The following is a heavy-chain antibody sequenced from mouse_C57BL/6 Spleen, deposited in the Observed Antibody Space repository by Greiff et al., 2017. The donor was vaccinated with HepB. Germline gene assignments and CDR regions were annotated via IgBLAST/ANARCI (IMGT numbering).Heavy chain of an antibody. CDR1: GFSLTSYG. CDR2: IWGVGST. V-gene: IGHV2-6*01. D-gene: IGHD1-1*01. CDR3: ARRYGSSYDAMDY. Sequence: VHLVESGPGLVAPSQSLSITCTVSGFSLTSYGVDWVRQSPGKGLEWLGVIWGVGSTNYNSALKSRLSISKDNSKSQVFLKMNSLQTDDTAMYYCARRYGSSYDAMDYWGQGTSVTVSS. J-gene: IGHJ4*01.